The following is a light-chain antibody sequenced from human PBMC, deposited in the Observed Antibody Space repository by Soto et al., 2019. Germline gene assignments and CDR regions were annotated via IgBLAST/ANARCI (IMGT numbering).Light chain of an antibody. Sequence: EIVFTQSPGTLSLSPGEGATLSCRASQSVSNNYLAWYQQKPGQAPRLLIYGASSRATGIPDRFSGSGSGTDFTLAISRLEPEDFAVYYCQQYGNSPRTFGQGTKVDIK. V-gene: IGKV3-20*01. J-gene: IGKJ1*01. CDR3: QQYGNSPRT. CDR2: GAS. CDR1: QSVSNNY.